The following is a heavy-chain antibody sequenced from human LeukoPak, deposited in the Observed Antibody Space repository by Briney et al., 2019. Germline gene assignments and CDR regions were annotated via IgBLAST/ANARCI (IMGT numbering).Heavy chain of an antibody. J-gene: IGHJ6*02. Sequence: GGSLRLSCAASGFTFSSYWMNWARQAPGKGLEWVASIDHNGNVNYYMDSVKGRFTISRDNAKNSLYLQMSNLRAEDTAVYFCARGGGLDVWGQGATVTVSS. CDR1: GFTFSSYW. CDR3: ARGGGLDV. CDR2: IDHNGNVN. D-gene: IGHD3-16*01. V-gene: IGHV3-7*03.